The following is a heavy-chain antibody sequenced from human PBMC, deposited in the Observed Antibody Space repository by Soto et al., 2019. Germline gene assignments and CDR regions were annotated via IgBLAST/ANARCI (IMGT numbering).Heavy chain of an antibody. Sequence: SETLSLTCVVSGGSISSHYWSWIRQPPVSGLEWIGFVHYSGSTSYSPSLKSRVTMSLDTSKSQFSLNLTSVTAADTAFYFCARRYYSPSSLGPFSYWGQGILVSVSS. CDR2: VHYSGST. D-gene: IGHD6-6*01. CDR3: ARRYYSPSSLGPFSY. CDR1: GGSISSHY. J-gene: IGHJ4*02. V-gene: IGHV4-59*11.